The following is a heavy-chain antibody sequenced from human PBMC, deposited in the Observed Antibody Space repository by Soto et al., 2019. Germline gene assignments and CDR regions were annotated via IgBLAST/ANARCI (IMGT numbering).Heavy chain of an antibody. Sequence: PGGSLRLSCAASGFTVSTIFMSWVRQAPGKGLEWVSVIYSGGSTYYADSVKGRFTISRDNSKNTLYLQMNSLRAEDTAVYYCASRILVSDAFDIWGHGTMVTVSS. J-gene: IGHJ3*02. V-gene: IGHV3-53*01. CDR2: IYSGGST. D-gene: IGHD3-3*02. CDR1: GFTVSTIF. CDR3: ASRILVSDAFDI.